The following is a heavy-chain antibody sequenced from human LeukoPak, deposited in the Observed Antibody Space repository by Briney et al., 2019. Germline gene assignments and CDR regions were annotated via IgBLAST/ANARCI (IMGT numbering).Heavy chain of an antibody. V-gene: IGHV3-21*01. CDR2: ISSSSSYI. CDR3: ARGRDGYNYDAFDI. CDR1: RFTFSSYS. Sequence: PGGSLRLSCAASRFTFSSYSMNWVRQAPGKGLEWVSSISSSSSYIYYADSVKGRFTISRDNAKNSLYLQMNSLRAEDTAVYYCARGRDGYNYDAFDIWGQGTMVTVSS. J-gene: IGHJ3*02. D-gene: IGHD5-24*01.